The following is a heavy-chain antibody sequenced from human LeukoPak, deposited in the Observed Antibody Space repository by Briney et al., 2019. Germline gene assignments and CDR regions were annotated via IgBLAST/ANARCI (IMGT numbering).Heavy chain of an antibody. CDR2: IYYSRIT. CDR1: GGSISSSSYY. J-gene: IGHJ4*02. V-gene: IGHV4-39*01. D-gene: IGHD3-10*01. CDR3: MVGEGY. Sequence: AETLSLTCTASGGSISSSSYYWGWLRPPPGQGLEWIGSIYYSRITYYNPSLNSLTTITVDTSKNQYSLKLSSMTAADTAVYYFMVGEGYWGQGNLVTVSS.